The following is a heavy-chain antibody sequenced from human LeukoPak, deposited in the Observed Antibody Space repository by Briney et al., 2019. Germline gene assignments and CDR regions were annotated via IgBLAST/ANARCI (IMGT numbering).Heavy chain of an antibody. CDR2: IWYDGSNK. Sequence: GGSLRLSCAASGFTFSSYGMHWVRQAPGKGLEWVAVIWYDGSNKYYADSVKGRITISRDNSKNTLYLQMNSLGAEDTAVYYCATLGGNYFDYWGQGTLVTVSS. CDR3: ATLGGNYFDY. V-gene: IGHV3-33*01. D-gene: IGHD3-10*01. CDR1: GFTFSSYG. J-gene: IGHJ4*02.